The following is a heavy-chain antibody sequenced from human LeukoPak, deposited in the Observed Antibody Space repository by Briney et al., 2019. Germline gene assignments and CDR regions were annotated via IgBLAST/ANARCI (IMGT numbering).Heavy chain of an antibody. CDR2: IHDSGRS. CDR1: GGSVSSGSYY. CDR3: ARDVTMVRGVIKKGENWFDP. Sequence: SETLSLTCTVSGGSVSSGSYYWSWIRQPPGKGLEWIAFIHDSGRSNYNPSLKSRVTISVDTSKNQLSLRLSSVTAADTAVYYCARDVTMVRGVIKKGENWFDPWGQGTLVTVSS. J-gene: IGHJ5*02. V-gene: IGHV4-61*01. D-gene: IGHD3-10*01.